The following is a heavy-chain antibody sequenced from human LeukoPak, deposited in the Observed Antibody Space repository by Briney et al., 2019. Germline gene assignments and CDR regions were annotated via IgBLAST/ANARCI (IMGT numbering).Heavy chain of an antibody. CDR3: ASFLGYSYGWDY. V-gene: IGHV1-2*02. Sequence: ATVRVSCKASGYTFTGYYMHWVRQAPGQGLEWMGWINPNSGGTNYAQKFQGRVTMTRDTSISTAYMELSRLRSDDTAVYYCASFLGYSYGWDYWGQGTLVTVSS. CDR2: INPNSGGT. D-gene: IGHD5-18*01. CDR1: GYTFTGYY. J-gene: IGHJ4*02.